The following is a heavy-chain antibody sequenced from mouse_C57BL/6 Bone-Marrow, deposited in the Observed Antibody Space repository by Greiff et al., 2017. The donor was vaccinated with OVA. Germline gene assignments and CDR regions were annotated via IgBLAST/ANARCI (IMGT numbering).Heavy chain of an antibody. Sequence: EVKLVESGGGLVKPGGSLKLSCAASGFTFSSYAMSWVRQTPEKRLEWVATISDGGSYTYYPDNVQGRFTISRDNAKNNLYLQMSHLKSEDTAMYYWARDRGSGDWYFDVWGTGTTVTVSS. CDR2: ISDGGSYT. V-gene: IGHV5-4*01. CDR3: ARDRGSGDWYFDV. J-gene: IGHJ1*03. CDR1: GFTFSSYA.